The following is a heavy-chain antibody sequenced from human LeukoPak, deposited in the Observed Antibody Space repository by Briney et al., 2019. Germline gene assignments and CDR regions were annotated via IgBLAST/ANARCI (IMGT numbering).Heavy chain of an antibody. V-gene: IGHV3-23*01. Sequence: GGSLRLSCAASGFTFSSFAMSWVRQAPGQWLEWVSAISDNSGNTYYADSVKGRFTISRDNSENTLYLQMNSLRAEDTALYYCSNGRTSSGTLQHDYWGQGTLVTVSS. CDR1: GFTFSSFA. D-gene: IGHD6-19*01. CDR3: SNGRTSSGTLQHDY. CDR2: ISDNSGNT. J-gene: IGHJ4*02.